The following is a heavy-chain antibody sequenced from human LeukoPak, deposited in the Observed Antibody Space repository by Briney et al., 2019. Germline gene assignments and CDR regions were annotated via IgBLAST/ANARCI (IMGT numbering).Heavy chain of an antibody. V-gene: IGHV1-69*05. CDR2: IIHISGTA. CDR1: GGTFSSYA. Sequence: GASVKVSCEASGGTFSSYAISWVRQAPGQGLEWMGRIIHISGTANYAQKFQGRVTITTDESTSTAYMELSSLRSEDTAVYYCARDRVTMVWGVKIYYYYMDVWGKGTTVTVSS. CDR3: ARDRVTMVWGVKIYYYYMDV. D-gene: IGHD3-10*01. J-gene: IGHJ6*03.